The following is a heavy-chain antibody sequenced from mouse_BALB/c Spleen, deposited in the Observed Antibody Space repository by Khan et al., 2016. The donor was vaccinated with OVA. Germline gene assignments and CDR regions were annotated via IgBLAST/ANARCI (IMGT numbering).Heavy chain of an antibody. CDR1: GYSITSGYG. CDR3: ARTARIKY. V-gene: IGHV3-1*02. D-gene: IGHD1-2*01. Sequence: EVQLQESGPGLVKPSQSLSLTCTVTGYSITSGYGWNWIRQFPGNKLEWMGYIRYSGSTNYNPSLKSRISITRDTSKNQFFLQLNSVTTVDTATYYFARTARIKYWGQGTTLTVSS. J-gene: IGHJ2*01. CDR2: IRYSGST.